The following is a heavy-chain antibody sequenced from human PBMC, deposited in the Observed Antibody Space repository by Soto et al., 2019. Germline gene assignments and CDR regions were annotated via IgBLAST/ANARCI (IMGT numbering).Heavy chain of an antibody. D-gene: IGHD5-18*01. CDR3: ARAPGYSYCYYYYYGMDV. V-gene: IGHV3-33*01. Sequence: GGSLRLSCAASGFTFSSYGMHWVRQAPCTGLEWVAVIWYDGSNKYYADSVKGRFTISRDNSKNTLYLQMNSLRAEDTAVYYCARAPGYSYCYYYYYGMDVWGQGTTVTVSS. CDR2: IWYDGSNK. CDR1: GFTFSSYG. J-gene: IGHJ6*02.